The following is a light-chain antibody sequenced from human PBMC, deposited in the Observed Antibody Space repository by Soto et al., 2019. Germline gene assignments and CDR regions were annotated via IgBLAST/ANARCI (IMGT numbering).Light chain of an antibody. Sequence: DIQMTQSPSSLSASVGDRVTITCQASQNINNYLNWYQQKPGRAPKLLIYDASNLEAGVPSRFRGSGSGTEFTLTISSLQPDDFATYYCQQYNSYLTFGQGTRLEIK. CDR3: QQYNSYLT. CDR2: DAS. J-gene: IGKJ5*01. CDR1: QNINNY. V-gene: IGKV1-33*01.